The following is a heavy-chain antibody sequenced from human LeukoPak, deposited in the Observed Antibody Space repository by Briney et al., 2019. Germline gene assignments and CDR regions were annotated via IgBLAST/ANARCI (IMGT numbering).Heavy chain of an antibody. CDR2: INHSGGT. J-gene: IGHJ4*02. D-gene: IGHD2-2*01. V-gene: IGHV4-38-2*01. CDR3: ARVRCSSTSCYAAAAKYYFDY. Sequence: SETLSLTCAVSGYSISSGYYWGWIRQPPGKGLEWIGEINHSGGTNYNPSLKSRVTISVDTSKNQFSLKLSSVTAADTAVYYCARVRCSSTSCYAAAAKYYFDYWGQGTLVTVSS. CDR1: GYSISSGYY.